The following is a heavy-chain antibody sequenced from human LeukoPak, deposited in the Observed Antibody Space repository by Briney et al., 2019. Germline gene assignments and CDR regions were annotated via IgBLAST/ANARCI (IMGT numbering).Heavy chain of an antibody. V-gene: IGHV3-11*01. Sequence: PGGSLRLSCAASGFTFSDYYMSWIRQAPGKGLEWVSYISSSGSTIYYADSVKGRFTISRDNAKNSLYLQMNSLRAEDTAVYYCARDADSSSWSVLHYYYYMDVWGKGTTVTVSS. J-gene: IGHJ6*03. CDR1: GFTFSDYY. D-gene: IGHD6-13*01. CDR3: ARDADSSSWSVLHYYYYMDV. CDR2: ISSSGSTI.